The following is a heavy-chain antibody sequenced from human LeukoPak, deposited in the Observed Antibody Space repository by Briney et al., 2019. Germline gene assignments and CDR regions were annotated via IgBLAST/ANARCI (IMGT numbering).Heavy chain of an antibody. CDR1: GGSFGGYY. CDR3: ARGIHEYKQGH. D-gene: IGHD1-1*01. V-gene: IGHV4-34*01. J-gene: IGHJ4*01. Sequence: TSETLSLTCAVSGGSFGGYYWNWIRQSPGKGLEWIGEIHPTGSPYYNPSLKGRVTISVDTSKNQFSLTLTSVTAADTAVYYCARGIHEYKQGHWGHGTLVTVAS. CDR2: IHPTGSP.